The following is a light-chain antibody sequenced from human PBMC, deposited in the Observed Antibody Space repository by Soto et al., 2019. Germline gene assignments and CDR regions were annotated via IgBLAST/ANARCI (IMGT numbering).Light chain of an antibody. V-gene: IGKV1-5*01. CDR3: QQYNSYGT. CDR1: QSIDSS. Sequence: DIQMTQSPSTLSASVGDRVTITCRASQSIDSSLAWYQQKPRKGPKLLIYDASTVESGVPSRFSGSGLGTEFALTISSLQPDDFATFYCQQYNSYGTFGQGTKLEI. CDR2: DAS. J-gene: IGKJ2*01.